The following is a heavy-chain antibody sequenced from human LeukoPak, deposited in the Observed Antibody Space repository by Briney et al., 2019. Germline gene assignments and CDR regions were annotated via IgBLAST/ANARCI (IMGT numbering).Heavy chain of an antibody. V-gene: IGHV4-59*01. CDR1: GGSISSYY. J-gene: IGHJ3*02. D-gene: IGHD1-1*01. CDR3: ARDTNDAFDI. CDR2: IYYSGST. Sequence: SETLSLTCTVSGGSISSYYWSWIRQPPGKGLEWIGYIYYSGSTNYNPSLKSRVTISVDTSKNQFSLKLSSVTAADTAVYYRARDTNDAFDIWGQGTMVTVSS.